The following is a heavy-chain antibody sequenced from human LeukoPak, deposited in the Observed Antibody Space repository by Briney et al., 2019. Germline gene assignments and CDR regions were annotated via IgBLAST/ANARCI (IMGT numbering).Heavy chain of an antibody. CDR3: AISSIAARSLDY. CDR1: GFTFSSYS. Sequence: GGSLRLSCAASGFTFSSYSMNWVRQAPGKGLEWVSSISSSSYIYYADSVKGRFTISRDNSKNTLYLQMNSLRAEDTAVYYCAISSIAARSLDYWGQGTLVTVSS. J-gene: IGHJ4*02. CDR2: ISSSSYI. V-gene: IGHV3-21*01. D-gene: IGHD6-6*01.